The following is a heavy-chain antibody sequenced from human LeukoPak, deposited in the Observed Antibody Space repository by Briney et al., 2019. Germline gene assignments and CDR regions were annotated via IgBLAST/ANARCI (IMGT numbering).Heavy chain of an antibody. CDR2: IYHSGST. CDR1: DYSINSGYY. CDR3: ARVEYYYDSSGYYNSGYYYYYMDV. V-gene: IGHV4-38-2*02. Sequence: SETLSPTCTVSDYSINSGYYWGWIRQPPGKGLEWIGSIYHSGSTFYNPSLKSRVTISVDTSKNQFSLKLTSVTAADTAVFYCARVEYYYDSSGYYNSGYYYYYMDVWGKGTTVTVSS. J-gene: IGHJ6*03. D-gene: IGHD3-22*01.